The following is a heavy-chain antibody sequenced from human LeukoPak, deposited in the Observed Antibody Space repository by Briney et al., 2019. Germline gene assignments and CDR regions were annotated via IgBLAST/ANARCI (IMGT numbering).Heavy chain of an antibody. CDR3: ARGGDSSGHTDY. CDR2: MNPNSGNT. D-gene: IGHD3-22*01. Sequence: ASVKVSCKASGYTFTGNDINWVRQATGQGLEWMGWMNPNSGNTGYAQKFQGRVTMTRSTSISTAYMELGSLRSEDTAVYYCARGGDSSGHTDYWGQGTLVTVSS. CDR1: GYTFTGND. V-gene: IGHV1-8*01. J-gene: IGHJ4*02.